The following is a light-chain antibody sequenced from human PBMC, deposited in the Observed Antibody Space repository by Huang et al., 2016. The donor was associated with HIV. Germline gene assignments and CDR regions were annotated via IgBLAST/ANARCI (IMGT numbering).Light chain of an antibody. CDR1: QDINNF. V-gene: IGKV1-8*01. J-gene: IGKJ1*01. Sequence: AIRMTQSPSSLSASTGDRVNITCRASQDINNFLAWYQQKPGKAPNLLIYAASILETGVPSRFSGSGSGTEFNLSISCLQPEDFATYYCQQYYSYRTFGQGTQVEIK. CDR2: AAS. CDR3: QQYYSYRT.